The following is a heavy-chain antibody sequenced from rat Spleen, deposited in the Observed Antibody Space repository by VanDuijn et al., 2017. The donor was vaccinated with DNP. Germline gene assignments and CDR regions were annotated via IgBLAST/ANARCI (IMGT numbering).Heavy chain of an antibody. Sequence: EVQLVESGGGLVQPGRSMKLSCAASGFTFSNYGMAWVRQAPKKGLEWVAYISYDGCNTYYRDSVKGRFTISRDNAKSTLYLQMDSLRSEDTATYYCSTGQLLDYWGHGVMVTVSS. D-gene: IGHD1-10*01. V-gene: IGHV5-25*01. CDR2: ISYDGCNT. CDR1: GFTFSNYG. CDR3: STGQLLDY. J-gene: IGHJ2*01.